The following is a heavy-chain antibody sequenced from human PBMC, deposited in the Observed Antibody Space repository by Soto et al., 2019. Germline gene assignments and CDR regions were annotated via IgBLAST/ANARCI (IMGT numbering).Heavy chain of an antibody. J-gene: IGHJ4*02. CDR3: ARGAGGFDY. CDR1: GFTFSSYS. D-gene: IGHD2-8*02. V-gene: IGHV3-21*01. Sequence: PGGSLRLSCAASGFTFSSYSMNWVRQAPGKGLEWVSSISSSSSYMYYADSVKGRFTISRDNAKNSLYPQMNSLRAEDTAVYYCARGAGGFDYWGQGTLVTVSS. CDR2: ISSSSSYM.